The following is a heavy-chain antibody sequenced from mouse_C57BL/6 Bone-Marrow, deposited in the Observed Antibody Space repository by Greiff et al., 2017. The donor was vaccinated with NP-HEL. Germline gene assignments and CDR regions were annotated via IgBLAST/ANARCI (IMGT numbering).Heavy chain of an antibody. Sequence: EVQRVESEGGLVQPGSSMKLSCTASGFTFSDYYMAWVRQVPEKGLEWVANINYDGSSTYYLDSLKSRFIISRDNAKNILYLQMSSLKSEDTATYYCARERYYGNYYAMDYWGQGTSVTVSS. CDR3: ARERYYGNYYAMDY. J-gene: IGHJ4*01. CDR1: GFTFSDYY. V-gene: IGHV5-16*01. D-gene: IGHD2-1*01. CDR2: INYDGSST.